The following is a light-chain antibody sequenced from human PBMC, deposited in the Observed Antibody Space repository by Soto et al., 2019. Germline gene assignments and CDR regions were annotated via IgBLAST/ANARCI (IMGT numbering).Light chain of an antibody. CDR1: QSVSSY. Sequence: EIVLTQSPATLSLSPGERATLSCRASQSVSSYLAWYQQKPCQAPRLLIYDAYNRATGIPARFSGSGSGTDFTLTISSLEPEDFAVYYCQQRSNWPPITFGQGTRLEIK. J-gene: IGKJ5*01. V-gene: IGKV3-11*01. CDR2: DAY. CDR3: QQRSNWPPIT.